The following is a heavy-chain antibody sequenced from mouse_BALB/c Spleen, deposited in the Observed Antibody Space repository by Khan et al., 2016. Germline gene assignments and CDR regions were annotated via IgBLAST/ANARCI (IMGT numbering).Heavy chain of an antibody. V-gene: IGHV3-2*02. CDR3: ATSGNYFDY. Sequence: EVKLLESGPGLVKPSQSLSLTCTVTGCSITSDYAWNWIRQFPGNKLEWMGYITYSGYTSYNPSLKSRISITRDTSKNQFFLQLNSVTTEDTATYYCATSGNYFDYWGQGTTLTVSS. D-gene: IGHD1-1*01. CDR1: GCSITSDYA. J-gene: IGHJ2*01. CDR2: ITYSGYT.